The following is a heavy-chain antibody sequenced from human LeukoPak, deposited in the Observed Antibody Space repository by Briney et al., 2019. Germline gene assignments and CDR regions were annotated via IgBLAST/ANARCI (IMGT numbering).Heavy chain of an antibody. CDR2: INHSGST. D-gene: IGHD3-22*01. V-gene: IGHV4-34*01. Sequence: SETLSLTCAVYGGSFSGYYWSWIRQPPGKGLEWIGEINHSGSTNYNPSLKSRVTISVDTSKNQFSLKLSSVTAADTAVYYCARGGRLDYYDSSGADRSYYFDYWGQGTLVTVSS. CDR1: GGSFSGYY. J-gene: IGHJ4*02. CDR3: ARGGRLDYYDSSGADRSYYFDY.